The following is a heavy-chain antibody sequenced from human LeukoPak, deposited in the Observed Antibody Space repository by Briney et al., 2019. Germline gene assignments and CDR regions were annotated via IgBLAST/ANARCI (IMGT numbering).Heavy chain of an antibody. CDR1: GGSFSGYY. CDR3: ARWVLEGDAFDI. Sequence: SSETLSLTCAVYGGSFSGYYWSWIRQPPGKGLEWIGEINHSGSTNYNPSLKSRVTTSVDTSKNQFSLKLSSVTAADTAVYYCARWVLEGDAFDIWGQGTMVTVSS. D-gene: IGHD3-10*01. J-gene: IGHJ3*02. V-gene: IGHV4-34*01. CDR2: INHSGST.